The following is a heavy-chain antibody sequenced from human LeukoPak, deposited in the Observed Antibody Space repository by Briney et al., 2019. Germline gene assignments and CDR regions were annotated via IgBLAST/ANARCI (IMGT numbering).Heavy chain of an antibody. CDR1: GFTFSSYG. D-gene: IGHD3-9*01. V-gene: IGHV3-30*03. CDR2: ISYDGSNK. CDR3: ARGSRMVGGLYDILTGYYNFDY. Sequence: GRSLRLSCAASGFTFSSYGMHWVRQAPGKGLEWVAVISYDGSNKYYADSVKGRFTISRDNSKNTLYLQMNSLRAEDTAVYYCARGSRMVGGLYDILTGYYNFDYWGQGTLVIVSS. J-gene: IGHJ4*02.